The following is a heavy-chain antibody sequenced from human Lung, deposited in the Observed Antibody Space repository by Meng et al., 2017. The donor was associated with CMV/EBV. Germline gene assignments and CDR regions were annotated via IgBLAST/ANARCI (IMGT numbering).Heavy chain of an antibody. D-gene: IGHD3-3*01. CDR2: ISNEGRNT. CDR1: RFTFSDYA. Sequence: GESLKISCAAFRFTFSDYAMHWVRQAPGKGLEWVAVISNEGRNTDYADSVKGRFTISRDNSKNTLYLQMSSLRPEDTAVFYCARDRRRDSDYDRWSGRLDYWGQGAXVTVYS. V-gene: IGHV3-30*04. CDR3: ARDRRRDSDYDRWSGRLDY. J-gene: IGHJ4*02.